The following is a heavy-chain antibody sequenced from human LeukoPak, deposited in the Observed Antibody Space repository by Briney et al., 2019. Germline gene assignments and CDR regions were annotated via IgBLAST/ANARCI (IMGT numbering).Heavy chain of an antibody. J-gene: IGHJ3*02. CDR1: GYYFTGYY. CDR3: ARDRAQYSSSWYGAFDI. V-gene: IGHV1-18*04. CDR2: ISAYNGNT. D-gene: IGHD6-13*01. Sequence: ASVKVSCKASGYYFTGYYMHWVRQAPGQGLEWMGWISAYNGNTNYAQKLQGRVTMTTDTSTSTAYMELRSLRSDDTAVYYCARDRAQYSSSWYGAFDIWGQGTMVTVSS.